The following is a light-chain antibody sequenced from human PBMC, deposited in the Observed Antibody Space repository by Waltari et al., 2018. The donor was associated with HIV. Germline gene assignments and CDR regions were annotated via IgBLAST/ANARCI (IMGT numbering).Light chain of an antibody. CDR2: DTN. CDR3: LLSYSGARV. CDR1: TGAVTSGHY. Sequence: QAVVTQEPSLTVSPGETVTLTCGSSTGAVTSGHYPFWFQQKPGQAPKTLIYDTNNKHSWTPARFSGSRLGGKAALTLAGAQPEDEADYYCLLSYSGARVFGGGTKLTVL. J-gene: IGLJ2*01. V-gene: IGLV7-46*01.